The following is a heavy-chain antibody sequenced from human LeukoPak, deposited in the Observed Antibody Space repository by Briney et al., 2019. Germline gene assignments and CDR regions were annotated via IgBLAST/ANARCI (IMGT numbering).Heavy chain of an antibody. J-gene: IGHJ4*02. CDR3: ARDWPPPVAGTLDYFDY. CDR2: ISSSSSYI. V-gene: IGHV3-21*01. Sequence: GGSLRLSCAASGFTFSSYSMNWVRQAPGKGLEWVSSISSSSSYIYYADSVKGRFTISRDNAKNSLYLQMNSLRAEDTAVYYCARDWPPPVAGTLDYFDYWGQGTLVTVSS. D-gene: IGHD6-19*01. CDR1: GFTFSSYS.